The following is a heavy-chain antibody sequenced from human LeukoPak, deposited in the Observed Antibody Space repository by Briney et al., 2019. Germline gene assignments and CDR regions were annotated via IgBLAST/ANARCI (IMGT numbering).Heavy chain of an antibody. CDR1: GFTFSRFW. Sequence: GGSLRLSCAASGFTFSRFWMGWVRQAPGKGLEWVANIKPDGSEKNYGDSVRGRFTISRDNARNSLSLQMNSLRVEDTAVCYCARENYFDYWGQGTLVTVSS. V-gene: IGHV3-7*04. CDR2: IKPDGSEK. J-gene: IGHJ4*02. CDR3: ARENYFDY.